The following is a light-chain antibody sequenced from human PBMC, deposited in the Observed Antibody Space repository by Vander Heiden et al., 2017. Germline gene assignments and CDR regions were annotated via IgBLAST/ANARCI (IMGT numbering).Light chain of an antibody. Sequence: DIQMTQSPSSLSPSVGDRVTITCRASQSMGTYLHWYPPKPWKAPELLIYAASRLQSGFQTRFTGSGDGPDFTLTMRSLLPDDFASYYFQPSGGTHTVSSF. J-gene: IGKJ2*03. CDR2: AAS. CDR3: QPSGGTHTVSS. CDR1: QSMGTY. V-gene: IGKV1-39*01.